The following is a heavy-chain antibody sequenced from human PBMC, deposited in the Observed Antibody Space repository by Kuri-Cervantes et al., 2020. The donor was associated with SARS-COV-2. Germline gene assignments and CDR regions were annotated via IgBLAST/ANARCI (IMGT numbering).Heavy chain of an antibody. Sequence: SETLSLTCTVSRGAINRSTYYWGWIRQSPGKGLEWIGSVLYNGNTHYTPSLSSRATVSVDTAKNQFSLRLTSVTAADTAVYYCARGQYCSSTSCYFIGAFDIWGQGTMVTVSS. J-gene: IGHJ3*02. CDR2: VLYNGNT. CDR3: ARGQYCSSTSCYFIGAFDI. D-gene: IGHD2-2*01. CDR1: RGAINRSTYY. V-gene: IGHV4-39*07.